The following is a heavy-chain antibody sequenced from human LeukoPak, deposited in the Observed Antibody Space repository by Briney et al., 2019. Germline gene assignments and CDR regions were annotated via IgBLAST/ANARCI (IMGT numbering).Heavy chain of an antibody. CDR1: GFTFSGYE. CDR3: ARDTFQPGLIDS. V-gene: IGHV3-48*03. CDR2: ISTTGSTI. D-gene: IGHD2-2*01. Sequence: GGSLRLSCAASGFTFSGYEMNWVRLAPGKGLEWLSYISTTGSTIYYADSVRGRFTISRDNARNTLHLQLSSLRAEDTAVYYCARDTFQPGLIDSWGQGTLVIVSS. J-gene: IGHJ4*02.